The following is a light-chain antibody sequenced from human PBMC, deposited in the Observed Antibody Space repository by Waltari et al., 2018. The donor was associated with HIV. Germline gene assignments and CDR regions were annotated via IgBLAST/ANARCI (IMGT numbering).Light chain of an antibody. CDR1: SSDVGDYDY. CDR3: CSYTGSYIWV. Sequence: SAPTQPRSVSGSPGQSVTISCTGTSSDVGDYDYVAWYQQYPGKAPKFLIYDVNKRPSGVPDRFSGSKSGNTASLTISGLQADDEGDYYCCSYTGSYIWVFGGGTKLTVL. J-gene: IGLJ3*02. V-gene: IGLV2-11*01. CDR2: DVN.